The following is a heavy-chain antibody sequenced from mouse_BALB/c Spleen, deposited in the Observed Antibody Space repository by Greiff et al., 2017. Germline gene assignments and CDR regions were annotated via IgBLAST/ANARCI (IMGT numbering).Heavy chain of an antibody. D-gene: IGHD1-1*01. CDR2: ISNGGGST. CDR1: GFTFSSYT. J-gene: IGHJ1*01. V-gene: IGHV5-12-2*01. Sequence: EVQRVESGGGLVQPGGSLKLSCAASGFTFSSYTMSWVRQTPEKRLEWVAYISNGGGSTYYPDTVKGRFTIPRDNAKNTLYLQMSSLKSEDTAMYYCARQTTVGYFDVWGAGTTVTVSS. CDR3: ARQTTVGYFDV.